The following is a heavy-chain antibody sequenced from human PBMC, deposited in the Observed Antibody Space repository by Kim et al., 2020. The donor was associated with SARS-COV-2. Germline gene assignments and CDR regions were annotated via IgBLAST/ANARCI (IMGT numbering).Heavy chain of an antibody. Sequence: YAQKFQGRVTMTRNTSISTAYMELSSLRSEDTAVYYCARHGIAAAGTSDYWGQGTLVTVSS. J-gene: IGHJ4*02. D-gene: IGHD6-13*01. CDR3: ARHGIAAAGTSDY. V-gene: IGHV1-8*01.